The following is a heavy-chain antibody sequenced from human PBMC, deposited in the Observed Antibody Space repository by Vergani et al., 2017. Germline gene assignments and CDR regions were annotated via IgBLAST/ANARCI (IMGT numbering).Heavy chain of an antibody. J-gene: IGHJ3*02. CDR1: GYSFTSYW. Sequence: EVQLVQSGAEVKKPGESLKISCKGSGYSFTSYWIGWVRQMPGKGLEWMGIIYPGDSDTRYSPSFQGQVTISADKSISTAYLQWSSLKASDTAMYYCARPVDTVTRFDALDIWGQGTMVTVSS. CDR3: ARPVDTVTRFDALDI. CDR2: IYPGDSDT. V-gene: IGHV5-51*01. D-gene: IGHD4-17*01.